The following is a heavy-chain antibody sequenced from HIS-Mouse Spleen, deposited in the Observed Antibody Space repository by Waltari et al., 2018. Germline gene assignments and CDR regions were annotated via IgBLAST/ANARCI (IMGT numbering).Heavy chain of an antibody. V-gene: IGHV3-15*01. J-gene: IGHJ4*02. D-gene: IGHD3-9*01. Sequence: EVQLVESGGGLVKAWGSLRLSCAASGFTFSNAWKSWVRQAPGKGLQWVGRIKSKTDGGTTDYAAPVKGRFTISRDDSKNTLYLQMNSLKTEDTAVYYCIATTGYWGQGTLVTVSS. CDR1: GFTFSNAW. CDR3: IATTGY. CDR2: IKSKTDGGTT.